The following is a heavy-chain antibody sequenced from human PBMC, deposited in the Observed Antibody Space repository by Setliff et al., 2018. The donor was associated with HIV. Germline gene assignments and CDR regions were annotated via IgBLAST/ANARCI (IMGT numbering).Heavy chain of an antibody. CDR1: GFTFSSYA. CDR3: ASSNVVVVTASVSDAFDI. D-gene: IGHD2-21*02. CDR2: ITGSSI. V-gene: IGHV3-74*01. J-gene: IGHJ3*02. Sequence: GGSLRLSCAASGFTFSSYAMSWVRQASGKGLEWVSGITGSSISHADSVKGRFTISRDNAKNTLFLQMNSLRAEDTAVYYCASSNVVVVTASVSDAFDIWGQGTMVTVSS.